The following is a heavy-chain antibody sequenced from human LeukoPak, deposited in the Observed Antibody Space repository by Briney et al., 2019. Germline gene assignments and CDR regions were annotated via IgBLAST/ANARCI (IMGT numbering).Heavy chain of an antibody. CDR3: AKDRSAEYHFDC. Sequence: GGSLRLSCAASGFTFSSYGMHWVRQAPGKGLEWVAFIRYDGSNKYYADSVKGRFTISRDNSKNTLYLQMNSLRAEDTAVYYCAKDRSAEYHFDCWGQGTLVTVSS. CDR1: GFTFSSYG. J-gene: IGHJ4*02. CDR2: IRYDGSNK. V-gene: IGHV3-30*02. D-gene: IGHD2-2*02.